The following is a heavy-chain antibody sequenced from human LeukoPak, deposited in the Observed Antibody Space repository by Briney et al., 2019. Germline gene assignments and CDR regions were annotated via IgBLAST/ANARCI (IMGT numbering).Heavy chain of an antibody. V-gene: IGHV3-23*01. CDR3: ARDPLYGPYHYSDY. Sequence: GGSLRLSCAASGFTFSSYAMSWVRQAPGKGLEWVSAISGSGGSTYYADSVKGRFTISRDNSKNTLYLQMNSLRAEDTAVYYCARDPLYGPYHYSDYWGQGTLVTVSS. J-gene: IGHJ4*02. CDR1: GFTFSSYA. D-gene: IGHD3-10*01. CDR2: ISGSGGST.